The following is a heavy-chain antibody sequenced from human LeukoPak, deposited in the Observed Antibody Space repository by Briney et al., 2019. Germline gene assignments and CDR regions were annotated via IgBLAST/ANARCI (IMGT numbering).Heavy chain of an antibody. CDR1: GFSISSYE. V-gene: IGHV3-48*03. Sequence: GGSLRLSCAASGFSISSYEMNWVRQAPGKGLEWVSYIRSSGSTIYYADSVKGRFTISRDNAKNSLYLQMNSLRAEDTAVYYCARVELAPYYYYMDVWGKGTTVTVSS. CDR3: ARVELAPYYYYMDV. D-gene: IGHD1-7*01. J-gene: IGHJ6*03. CDR2: IRSSGSTI.